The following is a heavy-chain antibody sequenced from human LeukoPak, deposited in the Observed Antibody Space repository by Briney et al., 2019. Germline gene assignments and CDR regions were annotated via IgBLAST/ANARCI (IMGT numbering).Heavy chain of an antibody. Sequence: SETLSLTCAVYGGSFSGYYWSWIRQPPGKGLEWIGEINHSGSTNYNPPLKSRVTISVDTSKNQFSLKLSSVTAADTAVYYCALLCGTSCYTVDYYYYYGMDVWGQGTTVTVSS. CDR2: INHSGST. CDR1: GGSFSGYY. D-gene: IGHD2-2*02. V-gene: IGHV4-34*01. J-gene: IGHJ6*02. CDR3: ALLCGTSCYTVDYYYYYGMDV.